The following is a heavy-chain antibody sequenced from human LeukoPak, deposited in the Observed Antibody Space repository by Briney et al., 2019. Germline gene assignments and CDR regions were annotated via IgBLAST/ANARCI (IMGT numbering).Heavy chain of an antibody. CDR2: IYYSGTT. D-gene: IGHD6-19*01. CDR3: AGYSSGWSSGGGY. Sequence: PSETLSLTCTFSGGSISSLTYYWGWIRQPPGRGLEWIASIYYSGTTYYSPSLKSRVTISVNRSNNQFSLRLTSVTAADTAVYFCAGYSSGWSSGGGYWGQGTLVTVSS. V-gene: IGHV4-39*01. CDR1: GGSISSLTYY. J-gene: IGHJ4*02.